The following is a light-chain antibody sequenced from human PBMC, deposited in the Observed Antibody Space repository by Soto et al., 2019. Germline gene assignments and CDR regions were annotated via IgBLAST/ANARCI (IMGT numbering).Light chain of an antibody. CDR1: QDIGNS. CDR2: DAS. J-gene: IGKJ1*01. Sequence: DIQMTQSPSSLSGSVGDRVTITCQASQDIGNSVNWYQQKPGKAPKLLIYDASSLERGVPSRFSGTGSGTEFTPTISSLQPDDFATYYCQQYNFYSTFGQGTKVDI. CDR3: QQYNFYST. V-gene: IGKV1-5*01.